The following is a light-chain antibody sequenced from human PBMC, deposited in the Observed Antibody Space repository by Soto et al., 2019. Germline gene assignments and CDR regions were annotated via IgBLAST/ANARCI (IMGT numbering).Light chain of an antibody. J-gene: IGKJ1*01. CDR2: GTS. V-gene: IGKV3-15*01. CDR1: QSVGTN. Sequence: EIVMTQSPATLSVSPGERATLSGRASQSVGTNLAWYQQKPGQAPRLLIFGTSTRATGIPARFSGSGSGTDFTLTISSVQSDDFAVYYCQQYTNRPPWTFGQGTKEDMK. CDR3: QQYTNRPPWT.